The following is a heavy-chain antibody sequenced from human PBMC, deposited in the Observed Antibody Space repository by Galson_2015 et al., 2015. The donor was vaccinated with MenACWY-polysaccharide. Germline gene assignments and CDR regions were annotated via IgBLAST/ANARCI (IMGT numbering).Heavy chain of an antibody. Sequence: SVKVSCKASGYTFTSYAMHWVRQAPGQRLEWMGWINAGNGNTKYSQKFQGRVTITRDTSASTAYMELSSLRSEDTAVYYCARGDIVVVVAAIGAWFDPWGQGTLVTVSS. V-gene: IGHV1-3*01. J-gene: IGHJ5*02. CDR1: GYTFTSYA. CDR3: ARGDIVVVVAAIGAWFDP. D-gene: IGHD2-15*01. CDR2: INAGNGNT.